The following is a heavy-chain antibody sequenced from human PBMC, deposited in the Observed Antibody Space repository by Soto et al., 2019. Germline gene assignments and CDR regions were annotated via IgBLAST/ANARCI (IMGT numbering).Heavy chain of an antibody. CDR3: ARGHLAVVPVASWYFYMDV. J-gene: IGHJ6*03. Sequence: ASVKGSCKASGYTFTRYYMHWVRQAPGQRLEWMGWINAGNGNTRYSQKFQGRVTITRDTSARTAYMELSSLRSEDTAVYYCARGHLAVVPVASWYFYMDVWGKGTTVTVSS. D-gene: IGHD2-2*01. CDR1: GYTFTRYY. CDR2: INAGNGNT. V-gene: IGHV1-3*01.